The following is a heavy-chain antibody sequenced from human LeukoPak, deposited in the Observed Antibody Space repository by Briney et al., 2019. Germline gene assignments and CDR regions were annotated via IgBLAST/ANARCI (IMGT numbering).Heavy chain of an antibody. D-gene: IGHD3-10*01. CDR3: ARLEYYYVSGNYYKLFDD. V-gene: IGHV3-48*02. CDR1: GFTFSSYN. Sequence: PGGSLRLSCAASGFTFSSYNMNWVRQAPGKGLEWVSDISSSGSTIYFADSVKGRFTISRDNAKNSLYLQMNSLRDEDTAVYYCARLEYYYVSGNYYKLFDDGGQGTLVTVCS. J-gene: IGHJ4*02. CDR2: ISSSGSTI.